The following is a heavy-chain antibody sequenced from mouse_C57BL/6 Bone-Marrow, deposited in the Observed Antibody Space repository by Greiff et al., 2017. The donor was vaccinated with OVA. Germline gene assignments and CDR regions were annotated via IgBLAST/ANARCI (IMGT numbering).Heavy chain of an antibody. CDR1: GYTFTSYW. J-gene: IGHJ3*01. V-gene: IGHV1-64*01. D-gene: IGHD1-1*01. CDR3: ARCPYYYGSSPFAY. CDR2: IHPNSGST. Sequence: VQLVESGAELVKPGASVKLSCKASGYTFTSYWMHWVKQRPGQGLEWIGMIHPNSGSTNYNEKFKSKATLTVDKSSSTAYMQLSSLTSEDSAVYYCARCPYYYGSSPFAYWGQGTLVTVSA.